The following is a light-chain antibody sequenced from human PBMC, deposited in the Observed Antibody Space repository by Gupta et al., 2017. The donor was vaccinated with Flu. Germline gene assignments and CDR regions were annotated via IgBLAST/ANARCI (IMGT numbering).Light chain of an antibody. CDR3: QTYNSAPPP. Sequence: ASVGDRVTITCRASQDIGSYFAWSQLKSGQRPKLLLYAASSTQSGVPSRFSASGFGTVFTLTISNLQPEDVATYYCQTYNSAPPPFGGG. CDR2: AAS. CDR1: QDIGSY. V-gene: IGKV1-27*01. J-gene: IGKJ4*01.